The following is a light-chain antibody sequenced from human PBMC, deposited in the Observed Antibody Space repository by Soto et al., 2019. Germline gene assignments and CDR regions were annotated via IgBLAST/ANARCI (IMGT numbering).Light chain of an antibody. Sequence: QSVLTQPASVSGSPGQSITISCTGSSGDVGHYNYVSRYQQHPGKAPKLMIYEVSNRPSGVSNRFSGSKSGNTASLIISGLQAEDEADYYCTSYTTSRIWVFGGGTKVTVL. CDR1: SGDVGHYNY. CDR3: TSYTTSRIWV. J-gene: IGLJ3*02. V-gene: IGLV2-14*01. CDR2: EVS.